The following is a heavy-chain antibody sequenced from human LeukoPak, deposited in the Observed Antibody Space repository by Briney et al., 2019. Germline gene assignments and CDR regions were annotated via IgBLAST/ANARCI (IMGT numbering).Heavy chain of an antibody. CDR3: ARGLAAPDN. CDR1: GFTFSSYW. J-gene: IGHJ4*02. D-gene: IGHD6-13*01. CDR2: VKKDGSEK. V-gene: IGHV3-7*01. Sequence: PGGSLRLSCAASGFTFSSYWMSWVRQAPGKGLEWVANVKKDGSEKYYVDSVKGRFTISRDTAKNSLYLQMNNLRVEDTAVYYCARGLAAPDNWGQGTLVTVSS.